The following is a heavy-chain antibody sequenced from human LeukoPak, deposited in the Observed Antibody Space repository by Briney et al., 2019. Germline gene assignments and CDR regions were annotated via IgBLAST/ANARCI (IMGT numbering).Heavy chain of an antibody. V-gene: IGHV3-23*01. Sequence: GGSLRLSCAASGFTFSTYTMNWVRQAPGKGLEWVSIINHSGEGTYYADSVQGRFTISRDNAKNTVSLQMDSLRAEDTGVYYCARAPSEVGGYYPEYFRHWGQGTLVTVSS. CDR2: INHSGEGT. J-gene: IGHJ1*01. D-gene: IGHD3-22*01. CDR1: GFTFSTYT. CDR3: ARAPSEVGGYYPEYFRH.